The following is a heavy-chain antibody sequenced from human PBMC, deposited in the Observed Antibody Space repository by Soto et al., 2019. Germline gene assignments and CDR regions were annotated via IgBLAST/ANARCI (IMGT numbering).Heavy chain of an antibody. V-gene: IGHV4-39*01. Sequence: PSETLSLTCTVSGGSISSGPYSWGWILQPPGEGLEWIGTFHYSENTYYNPSLESRVTISVDTSKNQFSLKVTSVTVADTAVYYCARLGGYCSSTSTSCYGYYGMDVWGQGTTVTVSS. D-gene: IGHD2-2*01. CDR1: GGSISSGPYS. J-gene: IGHJ6*02. CDR3: ARLGGYCSSTSTSCYGYYGMDV. CDR2: FHYSENT.